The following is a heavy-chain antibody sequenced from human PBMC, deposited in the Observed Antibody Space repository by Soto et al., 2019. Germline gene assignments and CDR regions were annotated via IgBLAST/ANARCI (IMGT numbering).Heavy chain of an antibody. V-gene: IGHV3-23*01. CDR2: ISGSGGSI. Sequence: PGGSLRLSCAASGFTFSSYAMSWVRQAPGKGLEWVSGISGSGGSIYHADSVKGRFTISRDNSKNTLYMQMNSLRAEDTAVYYCAKDYYDILTGFDYWGQGTLVTVSS. J-gene: IGHJ4*02. CDR1: GFTFSSYA. D-gene: IGHD3-9*01. CDR3: AKDYYDILTGFDY.